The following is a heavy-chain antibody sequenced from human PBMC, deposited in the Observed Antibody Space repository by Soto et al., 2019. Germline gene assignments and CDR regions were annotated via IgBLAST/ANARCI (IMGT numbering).Heavy chain of an antibody. CDR1: GFTFSSYA. V-gene: IGHV3-23*01. CDR3: VHPLAARLGLFRPRSYCYGMDV. CDR2: ISGSGGST. J-gene: IGHJ6*02. Sequence: SGGSLRLSCAASGFTFSSYAMSWVRQAPGKGLEWVSAISGSGGSTYYADSVKGRFTISRDNSKNTLYLQMNSLRAEDTAVYYCVHPLAARLGLFRPRSYCYGMDVWGQGTTVTVSS. D-gene: IGHD6-6*01.